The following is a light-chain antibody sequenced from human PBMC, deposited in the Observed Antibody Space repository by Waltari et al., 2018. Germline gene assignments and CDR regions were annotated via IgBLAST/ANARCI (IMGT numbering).Light chain of an antibody. V-gene: IGKV1-5*03. CDR3: LQYKTLWT. J-gene: IGKJ1*01. CDR1: QNIGPW. CDR2: KAS. Sequence: DIRMTQSPSTLSVSVGDRVTITCRASQNIGPWLAWYQQKSGRAPQILIYKASDLEIGVPSRFSGSGSGTEFTLTISSLQPDDFATYYCLQYKTLWTFGQGTKVDIK.